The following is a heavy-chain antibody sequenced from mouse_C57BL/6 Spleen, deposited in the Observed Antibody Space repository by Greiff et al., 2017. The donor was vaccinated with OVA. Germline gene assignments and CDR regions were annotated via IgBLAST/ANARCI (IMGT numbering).Heavy chain of an antibody. CDR3: ARGGDYGDYAMDY. J-gene: IGHJ4*01. D-gene: IGHD2-4*01. V-gene: IGHV1-69*01. CDR2: LDPSDSYT. CDR1: GYTFTSYW. Sequence: QVQLQQPGAELVMPGASVKLSCKASGYTFTSYWMHWVKQRPGQGLEWIGELDPSDSYTNYNQKFKGKSTLTVDKSSSTAYMQLSSLTSEDSAVYYCARGGDYGDYAMDYWGQGTSVTVSS.